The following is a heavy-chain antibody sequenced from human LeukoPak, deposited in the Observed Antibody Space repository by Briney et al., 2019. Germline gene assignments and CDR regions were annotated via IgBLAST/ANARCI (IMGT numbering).Heavy chain of an antibody. CDR3: AKAGSSSSWYGLSYYYYYMDV. CDR1: GFTFSSYG. CDR2: IRYDGSNK. J-gene: IGHJ6*03. D-gene: IGHD6-13*01. V-gene: IGHV3-30*02. Sequence: GGSLRLSCAASGFTFSSYGMHWVRQAPGKGLEWVAFIRYDGSNKYYADSVKGRFTISRDNSKNTLYLQMDSLRAEDTAVYYCAKAGSSSSWYGLSYYYYYMDVWGKGTTVTISS.